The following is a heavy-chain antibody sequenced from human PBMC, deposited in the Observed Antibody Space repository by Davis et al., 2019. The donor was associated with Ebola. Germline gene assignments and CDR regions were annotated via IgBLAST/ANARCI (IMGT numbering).Heavy chain of an antibody. CDR1: GFALRRYS. D-gene: IGHD6-19*01. CDR3: AKGGSGWPSDYSHDTGV. J-gene: IGHJ6*04. CDR2: ITISGGTT. V-gene: IGHV3-23*01. Sequence: GGSLRLSFAASGFALRRYSMTWARQAPGKGPECVSAITISGGTTYYADSVKGRFTISRDNSRNTLYLQMTSLRVDDTAVYYCAKGGSGWPSDYSHDTGVWGNGTTVTVSS.